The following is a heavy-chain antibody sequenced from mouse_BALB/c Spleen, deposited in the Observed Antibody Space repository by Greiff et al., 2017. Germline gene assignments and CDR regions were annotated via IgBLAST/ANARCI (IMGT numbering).Heavy chain of an antibody. CDR2: INPSNGGT. J-gene: IGHJ4*01. D-gene: IGHD2-3*01. CDR1: GYTFTSYY. Sequence: QVHVKQSGAELVKPGASVKLSCKASGYTFTSYYMYWVKQRPGQGLEWIGEINPSNGGTNFNEKFKSKATLTVDKSSSTAYMQLSSLTSEDSAVYYCTRWLLRDYYAMDYWGQGTSVTVSS. CDR3: TRWLLRDYYAMDY. V-gene: IGHV1S81*02.